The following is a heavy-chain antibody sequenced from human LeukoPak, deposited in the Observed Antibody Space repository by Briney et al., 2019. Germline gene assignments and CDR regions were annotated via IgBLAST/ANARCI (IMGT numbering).Heavy chain of an antibody. CDR3: AKGHSAHGTGFDC. Sequence: GGSLRLSCAASGFTFNNFDMTWVRQAPGKGLEWVSAISGNGDTTYYADSVKGRFTISRDNFKNMLYLQMNSLRVEDTAVYYCAKGHSAHGTGFDCWGQGTLVIVSS. V-gene: IGHV3-23*01. CDR1: GFTFNNFD. J-gene: IGHJ4*02. CDR2: ISGNGDTT. D-gene: IGHD1-14*01.